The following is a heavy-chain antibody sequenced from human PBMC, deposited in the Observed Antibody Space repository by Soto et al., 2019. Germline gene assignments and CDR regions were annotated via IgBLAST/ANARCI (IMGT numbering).Heavy chain of an antibody. CDR3: ARPQYTLWNWFDP. V-gene: IGHV1-18*01. CDR1: VYTFTSYG. Sequence: ASVKGSCKASVYTFTSYGISWVRQAPRQRLEWMGWINADNGNTNYSQKFQGRVTITRDTSASTAYMELSSLRSEDTAVYYCARPQYTLWNWFDPWGQGTLVTVSS. CDR2: INADNGNT. J-gene: IGHJ5*02. D-gene: IGHD2-21*01.